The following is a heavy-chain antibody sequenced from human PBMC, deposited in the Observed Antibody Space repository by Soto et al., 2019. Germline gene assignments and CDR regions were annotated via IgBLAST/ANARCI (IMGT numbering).Heavy chain of an antibody. CDR3: AKDQGSSWYEIDY. CDR1: GFIFRDWV. Sequence: SCAASGFIFRDWVMSWIRQAPGKGLEWISYISKDSGRATRYADSVKGRFTISRDNSKNTLYLQMNSLRAEDTAVYYCAKDQGSSWYEIDYWGQGTLVTVSS. CDR2: ISKDSGRAT. V-gene: IGHV3-11*01. J-gene: IGHJ4*02. D-gene: IGHD6-13*01.